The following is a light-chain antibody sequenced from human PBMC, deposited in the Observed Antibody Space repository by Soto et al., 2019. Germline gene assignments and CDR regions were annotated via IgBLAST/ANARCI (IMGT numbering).Light chain of an antibody. J-gene: IGLJ2*01. V-gene: IGLV2-14*01. CDR1: NSDIGGYNY. Sequence: QSALTQPPSASGSPGQSVTISCTGTNSDIGGYNYVSWLQQHPGEAPKLIIYEVSNRPSGVSNRFSGSKSGNTASLTITGRQPDDEASYYCTSYTISHSPVSFGGGTQLPVL. CDR2: EVS. CDR3: TSYTISHSPVS.